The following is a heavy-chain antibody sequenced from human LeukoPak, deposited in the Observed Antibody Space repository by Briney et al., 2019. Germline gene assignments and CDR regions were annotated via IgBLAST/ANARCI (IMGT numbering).Heavy chain of an antibody. J-gene: IGHJ6*03. CDR1: GGTFSSYA. CDR3: ARAPLFGVAPYYYYYYMDV. V-gene: IGHV1-69*05. CDR2: IIPIFGTA. Sequence: SVKVSCKASGGTFSSYAISWVRQAPGQGLEWMGGIIPIFGTANYAQKFQGRVTITTDESTSTAYMELSSLRSEDTAVYYCARAPLFGVAPYYYYYYMDVWGKGTTVTVSS. D-gene: IGHD3-3*01.